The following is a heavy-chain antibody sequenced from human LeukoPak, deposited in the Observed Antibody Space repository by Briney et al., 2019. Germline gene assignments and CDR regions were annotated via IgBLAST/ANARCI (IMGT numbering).Heavy chain of an antibody. CDR1: GGSISRGDYY. CDR3: ARDGVARAPGDY. D-gene: IGHD3-16*01. J-gene: IGHJ4*02. CDR2: IYYSGST. Sequence: KSSQTLSLTCTVSGGSISRGDYYWSWIRQPPGKGLEWIGYIYYSGSTYYNPSLKSRVTISVDTSKNQFSLKLSSVTAADTAVYYCARDGVARAPGDYWGQGTLVTVSS. V-gene: IGHV4-30-4*01.